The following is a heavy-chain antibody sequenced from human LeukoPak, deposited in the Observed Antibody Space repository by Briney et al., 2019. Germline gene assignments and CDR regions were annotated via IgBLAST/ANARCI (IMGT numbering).Heavy chain of an antibody. CDR2: ISAYDGNT. CDR3: ARGGRWLQLGEGVSFDY. J-gene: IGHJ4*02. D-gene: IGHD5-24*01. Sequence: ASVKVSCKASGYTFTSYGISWVRQAPGQGLEWMGWISAYDGNTNYAQKLQGRVTMTTHTSKSTAYVELRSLRSDDAAVYYCARGGRWLQLGEGVSFDYWGQGTLVTVSS. V-gene: IGHV1-18*01. CDR1: GYTFTSYG.